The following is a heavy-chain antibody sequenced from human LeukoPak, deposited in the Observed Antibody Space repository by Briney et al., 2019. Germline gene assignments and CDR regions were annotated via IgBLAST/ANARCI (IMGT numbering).Heavy chain of an antibody. CDR2: INTNTGNP. D-gene: IGHD6-19*01. CDR1: GYTFTKYA. J-gene: IGHJ4*02. Sequence: ASVKVSCKASGYTFTKYAINWVRQAPGQGLEWMGWINTNTGNPTYAQGFTGRFVFSLDTSVSTAYLQISSLKAEDTAVYFCARGIYNNGWFYFDYWGQGTLVTVSS. CDR3: ARGIYNNGWFYFDY. V-gene: IGHV7-4-1*02.